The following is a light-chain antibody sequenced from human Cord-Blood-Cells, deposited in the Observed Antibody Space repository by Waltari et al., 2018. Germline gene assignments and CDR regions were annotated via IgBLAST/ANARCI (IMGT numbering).Light chain of an antibody. CDR1: QSLVYSDGNTY. CDR3: MQGTHWPPYT. V-gene: IGKV2-30*01. J-gene: IGKJ2*01. Sequence: DVVMPQSPLSLPVTPGQPASLSCRPWQSLVYSDGNTYLNWFQQRPGQSPRRLIYKVSNRDSGVPDRFSGRGSGTDFTLKISRVEAEDVGVYYCMQGTHWPPYTFGQGTKLEIK. CDR2: KVS.